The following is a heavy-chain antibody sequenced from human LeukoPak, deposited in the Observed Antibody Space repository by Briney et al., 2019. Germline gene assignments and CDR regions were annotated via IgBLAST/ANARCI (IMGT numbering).Heavy chain of an antibody. D-gene: IGHD5-24*01. CDR3: ARVRRDGYNSPDY. CDR1: GGSVNSGSYY. CDR2: IYYSGST. Sequence: SETLFLTCTVSGGSVNSGSYYWSWIRQPPGKGLEWIGYIYYSGSTYYNPSLKSRVTISVDTSKNQFSLKLSSVTAADTAVYYCARVRRDGYNSPDYWGQGTLVTVSS. J-gene: IGHJ4*02. V-gene: IGHV4-61*01.